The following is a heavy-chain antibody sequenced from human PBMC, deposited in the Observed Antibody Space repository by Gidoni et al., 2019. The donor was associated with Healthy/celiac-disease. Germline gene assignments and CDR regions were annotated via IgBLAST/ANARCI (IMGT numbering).Heavy chain of an antibody. CDR1: GGTFSSYA. CDR3: ARDLEYCSSTSCYAGPKGY. CDR2: IIPIFGTA. V-gene: IGHV1-69*01. Sequence: QVQLVQSGAEVKKPGSSVKVSCKASGGTFSSYAISWVRQAPGQGLEWMGGIIPIFGTANYAQKFQGRVTITADESTSTAYMELSSLRSEDTAVYYCARDLEYCSSTSCYAGPKGYWGQGTLVTVSS. D-gene: IGHD2-2*01. J-gene: IGHJ4*02.